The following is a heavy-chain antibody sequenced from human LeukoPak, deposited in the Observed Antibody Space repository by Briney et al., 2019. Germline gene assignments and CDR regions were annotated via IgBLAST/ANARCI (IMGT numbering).Heavy chain of an antibody. Sequence: GGSLRLSCVASRIIVSSNYMTWVRQAPGKGLEWVSVIYSGGSTYYADSVKGRFTISRDNSKNTLYLQMNNLRVEDTAVYYCARDRSGFDPWGQGTPVTVSS. J-gene: IGHJ5*02. V-gene: IGHV3-66*01. CDR3: ARDRSGFDP. CDR1: RIIVSSNY. D-gene: IGHD6-19*01. CDR2: IYSGGST.